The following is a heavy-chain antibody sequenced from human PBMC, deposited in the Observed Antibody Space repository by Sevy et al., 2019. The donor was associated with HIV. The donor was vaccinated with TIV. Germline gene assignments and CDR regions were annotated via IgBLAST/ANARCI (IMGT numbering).Heavy chain of an antibody. Sequence: GGSLRLSCAASGFTVSSNYMSWVRQAPGKGLEWVSVIYSGGSTYYADSVKGRFTISRDNSKNTLYLQMNSLRAEDTAVYYCARGFPGYFSSFDYWGQGTLVTVSS. CDR1: GFTVSSNY. CDR3: ARGFPGYFSSFDY. CDR2: IYSGGST. D-gene: IGHD5-18*01. J-gene: IGHJ4*02. V-gene: IGHV3-53*01.